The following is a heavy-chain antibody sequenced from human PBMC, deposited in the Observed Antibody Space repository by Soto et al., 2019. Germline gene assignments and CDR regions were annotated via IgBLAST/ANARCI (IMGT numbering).Heavy chain of an antibody. D-gene: IGHD4-4*01. V-gene: IGHV4-4*02. Sequence: SETLSLTCAVTGGSISSSNWWSWVRQPPGKGLEWIGEIYHNGNMNYNPSLKSRVTMSVDKSKNHFSLKLTSVSAADTAVYYWARAPRYRNFESWGKGTLVTVS. CDR1: GGSISSSNW. J-gene: IGHJ4*02. CDR2: IYHNGNM. CDR3: ARAPRYRNFES.